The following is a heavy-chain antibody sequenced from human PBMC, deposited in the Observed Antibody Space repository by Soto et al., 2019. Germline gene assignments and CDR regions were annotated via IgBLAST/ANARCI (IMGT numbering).Heavy chain of an antibody. CDR1: GGSISSGDYY. CDR2: IYYSGST. CDR3: ASGRSISGWMVRGLSNAFDI. J-gene: IGHJ3*02. V-gene: IGHV4-30-4*01. Sequence: SETLSLTCTVSGGSISSGDYYWSWIRQPPGKGLEWIGYIYYSGSTYYNPSLKSRVTISVDTSKNQFSLKLSSVTAADTAVYYCASGRSISGWMVRGLSNAFDIWGQGTMVTVSS. D-gene: IGHD3-10*01.